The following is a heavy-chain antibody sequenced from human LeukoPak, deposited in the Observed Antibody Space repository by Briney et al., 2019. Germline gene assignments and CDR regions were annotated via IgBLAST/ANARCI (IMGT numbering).Heavy chain of an antibody. CDR3: AKDINYDYGDDFDY. CDR1: VFTFDDYA. Sequence: GRSLRLSCAASVFTFDDYAMHWVRQAPGKGLEWVSGISWNSGSIGYADSVKGRFTISRDNAKNSLYLQMNSLRAEDTALYYCAKDINYDYGDDFDYWGQGTQVTVSS. CDR2: ISWNSGSI. D-gene: IGHD4-17*01. J-gene: IGHJ4*02. V-gene: IGHV3-9*01.